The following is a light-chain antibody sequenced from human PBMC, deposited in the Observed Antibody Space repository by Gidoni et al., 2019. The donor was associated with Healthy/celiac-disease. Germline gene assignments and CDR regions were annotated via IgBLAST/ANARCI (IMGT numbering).Light chain of an antibody. Sequence: DIQMTQSPSSLSSSVGDRVTITRRARQSSSSYFNWYQQKPGKAPNLLIYAASSLQSGVPSRFSGSRSGTDFTLTISSLLPEDFATYYCQQSYSTPPYTFGQGTKLEIK. CDR1: QSSSSY. CDR2: AAS. CDR3: QQSYSTPPYT. J-gene: IGKJ2*01. V-gene: IGKV1-39*01.